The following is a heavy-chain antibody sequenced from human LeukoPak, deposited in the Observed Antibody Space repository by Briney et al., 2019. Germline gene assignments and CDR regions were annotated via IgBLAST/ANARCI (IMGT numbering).Heavy chain of an antibody. CDR1: GGSISSHY. CDR3: ARGYDYYYYYMDV. CDR2: IYYSGST. Sequence: PSETLSLTCTVSGGSISSHYWSWIRQPPGKGLEWIGYIYYSGSTNYNPSLKSRVTISVDTSKNQFSLKLSSVTVADTAVYYCARGYDYYYYYMDVWGKGTTVTVSS. J-gene: IGHJ6*03. D-gene: IGHD1-1*01. V-gene: IGHV4-59*11.